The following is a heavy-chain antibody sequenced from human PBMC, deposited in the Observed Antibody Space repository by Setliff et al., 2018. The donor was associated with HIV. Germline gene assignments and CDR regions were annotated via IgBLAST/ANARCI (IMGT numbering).Heavy chain of an antibody. D-gene: IGHD5-18*01. V-gene: IGHV4-39*01. CDR2: ISYSGST. CDR1: GGSVIISHYY. CDR3: ARDTEMVKEGTDY. J-gene: IGHJ4*02. Sequence: SETLSLTCTVSGGSVIISHYYWAWIRQPPGKGLEWIGSISYSGSTYYNPSLKSRITISVDTSKNQFSLKLTSVTAADTAVYYCARDTEMVKEGTDYWGQGTLGTVSS.